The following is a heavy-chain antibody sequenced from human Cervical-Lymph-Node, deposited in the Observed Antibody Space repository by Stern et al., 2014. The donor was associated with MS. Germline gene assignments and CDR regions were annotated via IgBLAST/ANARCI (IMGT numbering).Heavy chain of an antibody. CDR1: GFTFDDYA. V-gene: IGHV3-9*01. J-gene: IGHJ4*02. CDR3: AKDKWCGAKSPGYFDY. CDR2: ISWNSGQI. D-gene: IGHD3-10*01. Sequence: QLVESGGGLVQPGRSLRLSCAASGFTFDDYAMHLVRQAPGKGLEWVSGISWNSGQIEYADSVKGRFTISRDNAKNSLYLQMNSLRGEDTALYYCAKDKWCGAKSPGYFDYWGQGTLVTVSS.